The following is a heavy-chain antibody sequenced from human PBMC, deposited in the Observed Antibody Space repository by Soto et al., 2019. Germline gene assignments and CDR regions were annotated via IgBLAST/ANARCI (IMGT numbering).Heavy chain of an antibody. D-gene: IGHD3-10*01. V-gene: IGHV1-3*01. Sequence: EASVKVSCKASGYTFTSYAMHWVRQAPGQRLEWMGWINAGNGNTKYSQKFQGRVTITRDTSASTAYMELSSLRSEDTAVYYCARDLFSGFARFDYWGQGTLVTVSS. J-gene: IGHJ4*02. CDR1: GYTFTSYA. CDR3: ARDLFSGFARFDY. CDR2: INAGNGNT.